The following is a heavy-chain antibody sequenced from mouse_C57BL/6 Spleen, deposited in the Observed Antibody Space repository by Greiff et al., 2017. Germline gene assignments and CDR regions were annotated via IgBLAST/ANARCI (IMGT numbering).Heavy chain of an antibody. CDR1: GFTFSSYG. CDR2: ISSGGSYT. CDR3: ARRGGYDYFDY. J-gene: IGHJ2*01. V-gene: IGHV5-6*02. Sequence: EVKLQQSGGDLVKPGGSLKLSCAASGFTFSSYGMSWVRQTPDKRLEWVATISSGGSYTYYPDSVKGRFTISRDNAKNTLYLQMSSLKSEDTAMYYCARRGGYDYFDYWGQGTTLTVSS. D-gene: IGHD2-2*01.